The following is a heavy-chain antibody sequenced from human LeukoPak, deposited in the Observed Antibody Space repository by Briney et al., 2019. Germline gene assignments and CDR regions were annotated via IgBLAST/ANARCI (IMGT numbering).Heavy chain of an antibody. CDR3: ARDRYYYYYMDV. CDR1: GYTFTSYG. V-gene: IGHV1-18*01. J-gene: IGHJ6*03. CDR2: ISAYNGNT. Sequence: ASVKVSCKASGYTFTSYGISWVRQAPGQGLERMGWISAYNGNTNYAQKLQGRVTMTTDTSTSAAYMELRSLRSDDTAVYYCARDRYYYYYMDVWGKGTTVTVSS.